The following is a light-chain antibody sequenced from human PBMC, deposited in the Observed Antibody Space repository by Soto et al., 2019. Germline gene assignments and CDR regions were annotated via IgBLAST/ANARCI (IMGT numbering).Light chain of an antibody. Sequence: EFVLTQSPGTLSLSPGERATLSCRASQSVSSNYLAWYQQKPGQAPRLLIYGASSRATGIPDRFSGSGSGTDFTLTINRLEPEDFAVYFCRQYGSSPGTFGQGTKVDIK. J-gene: IGKJ1*01. V-gene: IGKV3-20*01. CDR3: RQYGSSPGT. CDR1: QSVSSNY. CDR2: GAS.